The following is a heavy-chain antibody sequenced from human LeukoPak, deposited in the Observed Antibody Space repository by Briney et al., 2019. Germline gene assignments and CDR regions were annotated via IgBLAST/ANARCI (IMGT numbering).Heavy chain of an antibody. V-gene: IGHV4-4*07. CDR1: GGSISSYY. CDR2: IHTSGST. Sequence: KPSETLSLTCTVSGGSISSYYWIWIRQPAGKGLEWIGRIHTSGSTNYYPSLKSRVTMSVDTSKNQFSLKLNSVTAADTAVYYCASTQNGELDNWGQGALVTVSS. CDR3: ASTQNGELDN. J-gene: IGHJ4*02. D-gene: IGHD1-26*01.